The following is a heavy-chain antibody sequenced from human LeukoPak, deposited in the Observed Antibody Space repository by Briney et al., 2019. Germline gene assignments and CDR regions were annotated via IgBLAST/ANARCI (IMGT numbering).Heavy chain of an antibody. CDR1: GLSLGDYY. V-gene: IGHV3-11*06. J-gene: IGHJ4*02. CDR2: ISSSSSYT. CDR3: ASDPGYSRGWYDY. D-gene: IGHD6-19*01. Sequence: GASLRLSCVASGLSLGDYYMSWIRHAPGKGLEWVSYISSSSSYTNYADSVKGRFTISRDNAKNSLYLQMNSLRAEDTAVYYCASDPGYSRGWYDYWGQGTLVTVSS.